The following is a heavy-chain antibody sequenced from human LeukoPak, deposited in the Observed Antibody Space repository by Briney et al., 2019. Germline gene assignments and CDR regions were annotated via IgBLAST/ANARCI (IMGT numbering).Heavy chain of an antibody. Sequence: PGGSLRLSCAASGFTVSNNYMSWVRQAPGKGLEWVSVIYSDGTTYYADSVKGRFTISRDNSKNTLYLQMNSLRAEDTAVYYCARDYASIRDYWGQGTLVTVSS. J-gene: IGHJ4*02. V-gene: IGHV3-53*01. CDR3: ARDYASIRDY. CDR2: IYSDGTT. CDR1: GFTVSNNY. D-gene: IGHD3-16*01.